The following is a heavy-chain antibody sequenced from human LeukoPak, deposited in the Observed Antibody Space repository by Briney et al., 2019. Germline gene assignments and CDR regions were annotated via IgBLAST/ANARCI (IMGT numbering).Heavy chain of an antibody. J-gene: IGHJ5*02. CDR2: ISAYNGNT. CDR1: GYTFTSYG. Sequence: ASVKVSCKASGYTFTSYGISWVRQAPAQGLEEMGWISAYNGNTNYAQKLQGRVTMTTDTSTSTAYMELRSLRSDDTAVYYCARWGGYSYGAANWFDPWGQGPLVTVSS. CDR3: ARWGGYSYGAANWFDP. D-gene: IGHD5-18*01. V-gene: IGHV1-18*04.